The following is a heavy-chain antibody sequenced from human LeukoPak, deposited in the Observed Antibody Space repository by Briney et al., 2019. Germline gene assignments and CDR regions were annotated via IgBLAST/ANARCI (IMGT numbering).Heavy chain of an antibody. CDR2: ISGDGGST. D-gene: IGHD2-15*01. V-gene: IGHV3-43*02. CDR1: GFTFNDYA. J-gene: IGHJ4*02. Sequence: GGSLRLSCAVSGFTFNDYAMNWVRQPPGKGLEWVSFISGDGGSTFYADSVKGRFTVSRDNSKNSLYLQMNSLRLGDTALYYCATDCSGNRCYSLWGQGTPVTVSS. CDR3: ATDCSGNRCYSL.